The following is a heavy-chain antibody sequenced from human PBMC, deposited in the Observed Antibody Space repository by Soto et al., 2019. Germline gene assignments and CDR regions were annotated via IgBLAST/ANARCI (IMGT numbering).Heavy chain of an antibody. V-gene: IGHV4-39*01. D-gene: IGHD6-19*01. CDR3: ARHYSSGSRNWFDP. CDR2: IYYSGST. Sequence: PSETLSLTCSVSGGSINSSSYFWGWVRQPPGKGLEWIGSIYYSGSTYYNPSLRSRVTISVDTSKNQFSLKLSSVTAAGTAVFYCARHYSSGSRNWFDPWGQGTLVTVS. CDR1: GGSINSSSYF. J-gene: IGHJ5*02.